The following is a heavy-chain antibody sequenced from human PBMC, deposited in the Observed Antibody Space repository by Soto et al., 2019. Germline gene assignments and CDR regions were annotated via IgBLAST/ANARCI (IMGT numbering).Heavy chain of an antibody. Sequence: GASVKVSCKASGYTFTSYYMHWVRQAPGQGLEWMGIINPSGGSTSYAQKFQGRVTMTRDTSTSTVYMELSSLRSEDTAVYYCARDQNQHQSPRVPAARVFDYWGQGTLVTVSS. J-gene: IGHJ4*02. D-gene: IGHD2-2*01. CDR1: GYTFTSYY. V-gene: IGHV1-46*03. CDR2: INPSGGST. CDR3: ARDQNQHQSPRVPAARVFDY.